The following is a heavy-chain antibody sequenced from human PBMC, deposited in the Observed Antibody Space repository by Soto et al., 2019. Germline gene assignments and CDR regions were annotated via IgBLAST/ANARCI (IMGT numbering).Heavy chain of an antibody. CDR1: GGSISGGGYS. V-gene: IGHV4-30-2*01. J-gene: IGHJ3*02. CDR3: ARGGYYYDSSGYLGAFDI. Sequence: QLQLQESGSGLVKPSQTLSLTCAVSGGSISGGGYSWSWIRQPPGKGLEWIGYIYHSGSTYNPSRRSRVTMSVDRSKNQFSLNLSSVTAADTAVYYCARGGYYYDSSGYLGAFDIWGQGTMLTVSS. D-gene: IGHD3-22*01. CDR2: IYHSGST.